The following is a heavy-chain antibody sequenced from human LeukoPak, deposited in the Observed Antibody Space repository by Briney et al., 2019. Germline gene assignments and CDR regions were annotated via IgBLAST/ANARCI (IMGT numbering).Heavy chain of an antibody. CDR2: ISGSGGST. Sequence: GGSLRLSCAASGFTFSSYAMSWVRRAPGKGLEWVSAISGSGGSTYYADSVKGRFTISRDNSKNTLYLQMNSLRAEDTAVYYCARPMTTVTTWNGDFDYWGQGTLVTVSS. J-gene: IGHJ4*02. CDR3: ARPMTTVTTWNGDFDY. D-gene: IGHD4-17*01. CDR1: GFTFSSYA. V-gene: IGHV3-23*01.